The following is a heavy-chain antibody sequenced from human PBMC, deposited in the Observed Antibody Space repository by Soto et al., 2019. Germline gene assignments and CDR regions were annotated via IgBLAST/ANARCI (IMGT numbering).Heavy chain of an antibody. V-gene: IGHV3-23*01. CDR1: GFTFSVYA. Sequence: EVRLLESGGGLVQPGGSLRLSCAASGFTFSVYAMSWVRQAPGKGLEWVSGISGSGDSTHYADSVKGRFTVSRDNSKSMLHLQTNSLRAEDTAIYYCAKALYGGFTYWGQGTLVTVSS. CDR3: AKALYGGFTY. J-gene: IGHJ4*02. CDR2: ISGSGDST. D-gene: IGHD3-10*01.